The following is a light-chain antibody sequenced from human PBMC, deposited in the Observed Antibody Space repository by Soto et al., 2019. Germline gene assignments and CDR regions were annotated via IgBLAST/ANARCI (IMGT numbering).Light chain of an antibody. CDR3: QKYNSAPRP. J-gene: IGKJ4*01. V-gene: IGKV1-27*01. Sequence: DVQMTQSPSSLSAFVGDRVTITCRASQGIAPYLAWFQQKPGKVPKLLIYATSTLQSGVPSRFSGSGSGTDFTLTINSLQPEDVGTYYRQKYNSAPRPFGGGTKVEIK. CDR2: ATS. CDR1: QGIAPY.